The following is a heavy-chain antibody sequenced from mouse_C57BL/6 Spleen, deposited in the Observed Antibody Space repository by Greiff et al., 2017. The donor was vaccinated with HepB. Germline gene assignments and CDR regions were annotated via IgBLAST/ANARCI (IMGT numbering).Heavy chain of an antibody. CDR3: ARAPFYYGSDYFDY. J-gene: IGHJ2*01. CDR2: ISYDGSN. V-gene: IGHV3-6*01. CDR1: GYSITSGYY. D-gene: IGHD1-1*01. Sequence: ESGPGLVKPSPSLSLTCSVTGYSITSGYYWNWIRQFPGNKLEWMGYISYDGSNNYNPSLKNRISITRDTSKNQFFLKFNSVTTEDTATYYGARAPFYYGSDYFDYWGQGTTLTVSS.